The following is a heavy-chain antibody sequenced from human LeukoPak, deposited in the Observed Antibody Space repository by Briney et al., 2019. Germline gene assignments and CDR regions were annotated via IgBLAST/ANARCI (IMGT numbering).Heavy chain of an antibody. J-gene: IGHJ4*02. CDR2: INEDGSEK. V-gene: IGHV3-7*01. CDR1: GFTFSNYW. D-gene: IGHD6-13*01. CDR3: ARDQGAAGDY. Sequence: GGSLRLSCAAFGFTFSNYWMTWVRQAPGKGLEWVANINEDGSEKFYVDSVKGRFTISRDNTKKSVYLQMNSLIAEDTALYYCARDQGAAGDYWGQGTLVTVSS.